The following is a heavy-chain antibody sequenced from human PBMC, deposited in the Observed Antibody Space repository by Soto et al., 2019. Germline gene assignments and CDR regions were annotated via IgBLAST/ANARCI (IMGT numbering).Heavy chain of an antibody. D-gene: IGHD2-15*01. CDR1: GFTFRNHA. Sequence: QVQLVESGGGVVQPGGSLRLSCAASGFTFRNHAMHWVRQAPGKGLECLAVIAHDGSNAFYRDSVKGRFTVSRDNSKNTLYLYMNSLRSEDTGVYCCASGDREDILVVVGARPGEYGTDIWGQGTTVIVSS. J-gene: IGHJ6*02. CDR2: IAHDGSNA. CDR3: ASGDREDILVVVGARPGEYGTDI. V-gene: IGHV3-30-3*01.